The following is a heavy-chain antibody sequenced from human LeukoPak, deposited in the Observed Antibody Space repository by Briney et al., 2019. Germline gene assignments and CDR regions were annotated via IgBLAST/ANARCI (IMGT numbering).Heavy chain of an antibody. Sequence: GGSLRLSCAASGFTFSSYAMSWVRQAPGKGLEWVSSISNSGGSTYYVDSVKGRFTISRDNSKNTLYLQMNSLRAEDTAIYFCAKVHLNYYYKGMDVWAKGPRSPSP. J-gene: IGHJ6*02. CDR1: GFTFSSYA. CDR3: AKVHLNYYYKGMDV. D-gene: IGHD3-3*02. V-gene: IGHV3-23*01. CDR2: ISNSGGST.